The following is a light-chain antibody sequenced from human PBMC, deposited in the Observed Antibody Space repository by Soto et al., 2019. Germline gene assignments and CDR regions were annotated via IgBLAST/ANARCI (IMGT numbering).Light chain of an antibody. J-gene: IGLJ2*01. Sequence: QSALTQPASVSGSPGQSITISCTGTTSDVGGYNYVSWYQQHPGMAPKLMICAVTNRPSGVSDRFSASKSGNTASLTISGLQAEDEALYYCSSYASSTSPSVIFGGGTKLTVL. CDR2: AVT. V-gene: IGLV2-14*03. CDR3: SSYASSTSPSVI. CDR1: TSDVGGYNY.